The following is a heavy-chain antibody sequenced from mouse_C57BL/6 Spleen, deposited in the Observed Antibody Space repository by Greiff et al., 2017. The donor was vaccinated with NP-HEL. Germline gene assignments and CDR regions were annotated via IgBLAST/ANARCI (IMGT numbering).Heavy chain of an antibody. J-gene: IGHJ2*01. Sequence: QVQLQQPGAELVKPGASVKLSCKASGYTFTSYWMHWVKQRPGRGLEWIGRIDPSSGGTKYNEKFKSKATLTVDKPSSTAYMQLSSLTSEDSAVYYCARWSFYYDYESYFDYWGQGTTLTVSS. CDR2: IDPSSGGT. CDR1: GYTFTSYW. V-gene: IGHV1-72*01. CDR3: ARWSFYYDYESYFDY. D-gene: IGHD2-4*01.